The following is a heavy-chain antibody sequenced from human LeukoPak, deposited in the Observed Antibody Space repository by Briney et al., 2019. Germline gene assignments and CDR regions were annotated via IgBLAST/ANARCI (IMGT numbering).Heavy chain of an antibody. J-gene: IGHJ4*02. CDR1: GFTLRSSA. CDR3: ARAMVRGVRVRPTLDY. V-gene: IGHV3-30-3*01. CDR2: ISYDGSNK. D-gene: IGHD3-10*01. Sequence: GGSLRLSCAASGFTLRSSAMSWVRKAPGKGLEWVAVISYDGSNKYYADSVKGRFTISRDNSKNTLYLQMNSLRAEATAVYYCARAMVRGVRVRPTLDYWGQGTLVTVSS.